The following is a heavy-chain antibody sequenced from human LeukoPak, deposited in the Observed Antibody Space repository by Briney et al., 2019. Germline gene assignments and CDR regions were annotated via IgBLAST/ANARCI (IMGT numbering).Heavy chain of an antibody. J-gene: IGHJ6*03. CDR3: AKDDFYYYYYMDV. V-gene: IGHV3-30*02. D-gene: IGHD2-21*02. CDR1: GFSFSSYA. Sequence: GGSLRLSCAASGFSFSSYAMSWVRQAPGKGLEWVAFIRYDGSNKYYADSVKGRFTISRDNSKNTLYLQTNSLRAEDTAVYYCAKDDFYYYYYMDVWGKGTTVTVSS. CDR2: IRYDGSNK.